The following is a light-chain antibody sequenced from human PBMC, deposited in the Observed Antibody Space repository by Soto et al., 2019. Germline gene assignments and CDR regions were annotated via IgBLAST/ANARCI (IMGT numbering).Light chain of an antibody. J-gene: IGLJ1*01. V-gene: IGLV2-11*01. CDR3: NSYAGSISV. CDR2: EVS. CDR1: SSDVGGYKY. Sequence: QSVLTQPRAVSGSPGQSVTISCTGTSSDVGGYKYVSWYQQHPGKAPKLILYEVSKRPSGVPDRFSGSKSGNTASLTVSGLQAEDEADYYCNSYAGSISVFGNGPNVTVL.